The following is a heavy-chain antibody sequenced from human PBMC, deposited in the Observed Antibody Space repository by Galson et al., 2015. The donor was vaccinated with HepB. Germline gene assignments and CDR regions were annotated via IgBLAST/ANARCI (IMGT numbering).Heavy chain of an antibody. CDR1: GFTVSSNY. Sequence: SLRLSCAASGFTVSSNYMSWVRQAPGKGLEWVSVIYSGGSTYYADSVKGRFTISRDNSKNTLYLQMNSLRAEDTAVYYCARVPLEFDWNHEGFGFPDYWGQGTLVTVSS. J-gene: IGHJ4*02. D-gene: IGHD3-9*01. CDR3: ARVPLEFDWNHEGFGFPDY. V-gene: IGHV3-53*01. CDR2: IYSGGST.